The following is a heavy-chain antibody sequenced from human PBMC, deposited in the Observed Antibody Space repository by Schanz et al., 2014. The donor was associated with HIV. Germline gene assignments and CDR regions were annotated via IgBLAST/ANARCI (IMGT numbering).Heavy chain of an antibody. Sequence: EVQLVESGGGLVQPGGSLRLSCAASGFTFSSYWMTWVRQAPGKGLEWVSSISESGGRSYYADSVNGRFTISRDNSKNTLYVQMTTLRTEDTAVYYCAKPEYDSRGSSQSHFDYWGQGTLVTVSS. J-gene: IGHJ4*02. CDR1: GFTFSSYW. CDR3: AKPEYDSRGSSQSHFDY. D-gene: IGHD3-22*01. CDR2: ISESGGRS. V-gene: IGHV3-23*04.